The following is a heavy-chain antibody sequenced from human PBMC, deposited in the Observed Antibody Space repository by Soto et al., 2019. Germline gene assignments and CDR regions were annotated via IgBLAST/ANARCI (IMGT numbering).Heavy chain of an antibody. CDR3: AREKWFGQTPFDS. CDR1: GFTLNDFG. CDR2: ISGYDGNT. V-gene: IGHV1-18*01. J-gene: IGHJ4*02. D-gene: IGHD3-10*01. Sequence: SVKVSFKASGFTLNDFGVSWVRQAPGQGLEWMGWISGYDGNTNFAQKYEGRVTMTIDSSTSTAYMELRNLRSDDTAMYYCAREKWFGQTPFDSWGQGTLVTVSS.